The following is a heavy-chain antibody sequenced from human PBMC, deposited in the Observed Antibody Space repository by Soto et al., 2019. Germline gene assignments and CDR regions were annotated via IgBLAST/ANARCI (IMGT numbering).Heavy chain of an antibody. CDR3: ARDPDYGGNEGGYYYYGMDV. V-gene: IGHV3-74*01. J-gene: IGHJ6*02. D-gene: IGHD4-17*01. CDR2: INSDGSST. CDR1: GFTFSSYW. Sequence: PGGSLRLSCAASGFTFSSYWMHWVRQAPGKGLVWVSRINSDGSSTSYADSVKGRFTISRDNAKNTLYLQMNSLRAEDTAVYYCARDPDYGGNEGGYYYYGMDVWGQGTTVTVSS.